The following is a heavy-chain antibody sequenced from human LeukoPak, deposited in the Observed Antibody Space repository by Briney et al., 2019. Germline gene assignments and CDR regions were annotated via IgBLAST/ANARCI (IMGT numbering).Heavy chain of an antibody. CDR1: GFTFSSYW. CDR3: ARSELGYYYYYMDV. J-gene: IGHJ6*03. V-gene: IGHV3-74*01. Sequence: GGSLRLSCAASGFTFSSYWMHWVRQAPGKGPVWVSRINSDGGSTSYTDSVKGRFTISRDNAKNSLYLQMNSLRAEDTGVYYCARSELGYYYYYMDVWGKGTTVTVSS. D-gene: IGHD7-27*01. CDR2: INSDGGST.